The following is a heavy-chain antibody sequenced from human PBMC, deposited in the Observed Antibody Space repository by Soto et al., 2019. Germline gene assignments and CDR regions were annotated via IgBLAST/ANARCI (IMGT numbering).Heavy chain of an antibody. D-gene: IGHD6-6*01. J-gene: IGHJ6*02. CDR1: GGTFSSYA. V-gene: IGHV1-69*06. CDR3: ARGRYSSSSGGLYYYYGMDV. Sequence: ASVKVSCKASGGTFSSYAISWVRQAPGQGLEWVGGIIPIFGTANYAQKFQGRVTITADKSTSTAYMELSSLRSEDTAVYYCARGRYSSSSGGLYYYYGMDVWGQGTTVTVSS. CDR2: IIPIFGTA.